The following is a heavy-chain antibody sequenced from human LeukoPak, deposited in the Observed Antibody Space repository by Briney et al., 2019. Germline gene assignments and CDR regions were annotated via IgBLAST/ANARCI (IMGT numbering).Heavy chain of an antibody. J-gene: IGHJ5*02. CDR2: IYYSGST. CDR3: ARGVGLGYCSGGSCRPNWFDP. Sequence: SETLSLTCTVSGGSVSSGSYYWSWIRQPPGKGLEWIVYIYYSGSTNYNPSLKSRVTISVDTSKNQFSLKLSSVTAADTAVYYCARGVGLGYCSGGSCRPNWFDPWGQGTLVTVSS. D-gene: IGHD2-15*01. CDR1: GGSVSSGSYY. V-gene: IGHV4-61*01.